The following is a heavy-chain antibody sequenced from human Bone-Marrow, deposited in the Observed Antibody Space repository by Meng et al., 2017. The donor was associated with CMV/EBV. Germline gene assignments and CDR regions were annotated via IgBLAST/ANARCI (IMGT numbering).Heavy chain of an antibody. CDR2: IKQDGSEK. J-gene: IGHJ3*02. CDR3: ARVMAPDDAFDI. CDR1: GFTFSSYW. V-gene: IGHV3-7*01. D-gene: IGHD5-24*01. Sequence: GESLKISCAASGFTFSSYWMSWVRQAPGKGLEWVANIKQDGSEKYYVDSVKGRFTISRDNAKNSLYLQMNSLRAEDTAVYYCARVMAPDDAFDIWGQGTMVTFSS.